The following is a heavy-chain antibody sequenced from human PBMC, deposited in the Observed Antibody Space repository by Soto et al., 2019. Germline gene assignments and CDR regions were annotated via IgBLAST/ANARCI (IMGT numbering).Heavy chain of an antibody. J-gene: IGHJ6*02. D-gene: IGHD2-2*01. V-gene: IGHV1-69*01. Sequence: QVQLVQSGAEVKKPGSSVKVSCKASGGTFSSYAISWVRQAPGQGLEWMGGIIPTFGTANYAQKFQGRVTITADESTSTAYMELSSLRSEDTAVYYCARVQDIVVVPAAIYYYYGMDVWGQGTTVTVSS. CDR1: GGTFSSYA. CDR2: IIPTFGTA. CDR3: ARVQDIVVVPAAIYYYYGMDV.